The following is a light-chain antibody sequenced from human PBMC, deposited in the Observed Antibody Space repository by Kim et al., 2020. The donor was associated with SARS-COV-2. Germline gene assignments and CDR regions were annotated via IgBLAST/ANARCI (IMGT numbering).Light chain of an antibody. J-gene: IGKJ2*01. CDR3: QQYNNWPPRYT. V-gene: IGKV3-15*01. CDR1: QSVSSN. CDR2: GAS. Sequence: EIVMTQSPATLSVSPGERATLSCRASQSVSSNLAWYQQKPGQAPRLLIYGASTRATGIQARFSGSGSGTEFTLTISSLESEDFAVYYCQQYNNWPPRYTFGQGTKLEI.